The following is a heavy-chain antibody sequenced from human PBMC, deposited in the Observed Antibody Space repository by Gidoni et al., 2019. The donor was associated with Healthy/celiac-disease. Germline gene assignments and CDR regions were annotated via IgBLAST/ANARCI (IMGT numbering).Heavy chain of an antibody. J-gene: IGHJ3*02. CDR2: ISWNSGSI. CDR1: GFTFDDYA. CDR3: AKGGRYYDFWRAFHI. V-gene: IGHV3-9*01. D-gene: IGHD3-3*01. Sequence: EVQLVESGGDLVLPGRSLRLSCAASGFTFDDYAMLWVRQAPGKGLEWVSGISWNSGSIGYADSVKGRFTISRDNAKNSLYLQMNRLRTEDTALFYCAKGGRYYDFWRAFHIWGQGTMVTVSS.